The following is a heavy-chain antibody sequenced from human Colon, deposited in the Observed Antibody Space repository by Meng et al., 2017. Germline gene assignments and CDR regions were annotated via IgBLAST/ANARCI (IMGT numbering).Heavy chain of an antibody. V-gene: IGHV1-2*06. CDR1: GYTFPGHY. D-gene: IGHD2/OR15-2a*01. Sequence: ASVKVSCKTSGYTFPGHYLHWVRQAPGQGLEWMGRISLNSGDTNYAQKFRGRVTLTRDTSIATSYMELSSLRSDDTAVYYCGCPWAHNEYCMDVWGQGTTVTVSS. CDR2: ISLNSGDT. J-gene: IGHJ6*02. CDR3: GCPWAHNEYCMDV.